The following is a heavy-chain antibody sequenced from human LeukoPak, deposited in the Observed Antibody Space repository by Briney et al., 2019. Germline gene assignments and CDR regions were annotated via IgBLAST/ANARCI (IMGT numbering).Heavy chain of an antibody. J-gene: IGHJ4*02. Sequence: PGRSLRLSCAASGFTFSSYGMHWVRQAPGKGLEWVAVISYDGSNKYYADSVKGRFTISRDNSKNTLYLQMNSLRAEDTAVYYCANDEGYSGYRWRQGTLVTVSS. V-gene: IGHV3-30*18. CDR3: ANDEGYSGYR. CDR2: ISYDGSNK. CDR1: GFTFSSYG. D-gene: IGHD5-12*01.